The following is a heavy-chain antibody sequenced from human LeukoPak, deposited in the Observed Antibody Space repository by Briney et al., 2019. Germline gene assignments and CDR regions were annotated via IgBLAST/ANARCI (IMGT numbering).Heavy chain of an antibody. J-gene: IGHJ5*02. CDR3: ARFCSSTSCYGWFDP. Sequence: SETLSLTCTVSGGSISSSSYYWGWIRQTPGKGLDWIGSMFYSGSTYYNPSLKSRVTISVDTSKNQFSLKLSSVTAADTAVYYCARFCSSTSCYGWFDPWGQGTLVTVSS. V-gene: IGHV4-39*07. CDR1: GGSISSSSYY. D-gene: IGHD2-2*01. CDR2: MFYSGST.